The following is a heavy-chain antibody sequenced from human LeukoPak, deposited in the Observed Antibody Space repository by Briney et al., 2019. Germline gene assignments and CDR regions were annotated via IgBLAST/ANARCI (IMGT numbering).Heavy chain of an antibody. J-gene: IGHJ5*01. CDR3: ATGYSDSLRSPLDS. Sequence: PGGSLRLSCAASGFTFSSFAMSWVRQTPGKGLEWVSAISGSGGRTFYPDSVKGRFTISRDDSKNTLFLQMNSLRAEDTAVYYCATGYSDSLRSPLDSWGQGTLVTVSS. V-gene: IGHV3-23*01. CDR2: ISGSGGRT. CDR1: GFTFSSFA. D-gene: IGHD3-22*01.